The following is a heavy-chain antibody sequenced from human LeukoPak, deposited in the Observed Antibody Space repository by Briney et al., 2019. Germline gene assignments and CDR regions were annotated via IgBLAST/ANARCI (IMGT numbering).Heavy chain of an antibody. Sequence: GGSLRLSCAASGFTFSSYAMHWVRQAPGKGLEWVAVISYDGSNKYYADSVKGRFTISRDNSKNTLYLQMNSLRAEDTAVYYCARDGYYGDYVRFRWFDPWGQGTLVTVSS. CDR3: ARDGYYGDYVRFRWFDP. CDR2: ISYDGSNK. CDR1: GFTFSSYA. J-gene: IGHJ5*02. D-gene: IGHD4-17*01. V-gene: IGHV3-30*04.